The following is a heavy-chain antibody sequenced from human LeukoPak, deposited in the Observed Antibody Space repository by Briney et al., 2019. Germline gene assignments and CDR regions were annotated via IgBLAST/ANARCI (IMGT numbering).Heavy chain of an antibody. Sequence: PSETLSLSCTISVVFLSSSSYYWGWIRQPPGKGLEWMEDIYYSGSTYNNPSLKGRASLSIDTSKTKSSLSLRYVAAAATTLYFCARRGCYDSTGYLEWGQGTLVTVTS. CDR2: IYYSGST. J-gene: IGHJ1*01. CDR3: ARRGCYDSTGYLE. CDR1: VVFLSSSSYY. V-gene: IGHV4-39*01. D-gene: IGHD3-22*01.